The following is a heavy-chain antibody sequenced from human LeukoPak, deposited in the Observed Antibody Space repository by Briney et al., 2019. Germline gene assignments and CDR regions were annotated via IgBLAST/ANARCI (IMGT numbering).Heavy chain of an antibody. Sequence: ASAKVSCKASGYTFTGYYMHWVRQAPGQGLEWMGWINPNSGGTNYAQKFRGRVTMTRDTSISTAYMELSRLRSDDTAVYYCARSLRYSSSLYYYYYYMDVWGKGTTVTVSS. V-gene: IGHV1-2*02. CDR1: GYTFTGYY. CDR3: ARSLRYSSSLYYYYYYMDV. J-gene: IGHJ6*03. D-gene: IGHD6-13*01. CDR2: INPNSGGT.